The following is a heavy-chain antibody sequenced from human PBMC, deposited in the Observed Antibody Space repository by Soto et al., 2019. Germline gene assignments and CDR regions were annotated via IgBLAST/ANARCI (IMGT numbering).Heavy chain of an antibody. Sequence: VKVSCKASGGTFSSYAISWVRQAPGQGLEWMGGIIPIFGTANYAQKFQGRVTITADESTSTAYMELSSLRSEDTAVYYCARALLGTMVRGVPYDYRGQGTLVTVSS. CDR3: ARALLGTMVRGVPYDY. J-gene: IGHJ4*02. D-gene: IGHD3-10*01. V-gene: IGHV1-69*01. CDR1: GGTFSSYA. CDR2: IIPIFGTA.